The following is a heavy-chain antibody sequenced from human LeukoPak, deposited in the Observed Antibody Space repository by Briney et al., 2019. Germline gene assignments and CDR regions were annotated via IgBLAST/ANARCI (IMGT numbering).Heavy chain of an antibody. D-gene: IGHD5-12*01. CDR3: ARQSVATGDY. CDR1: GFTFSSYW. V-gene: IGHV3-48*02. Sequence: GGSLRLSCAASGFTFSSYWMSWVRQAPGKGLEWISYISSSSSIIFYADSVKGRFTISRDDAKNSLYLQMNSLRDEDTAVYYCARQSVATGDYWGQGTLVTVSS. CDR2: ISSSSSII. J-gene: IGHJ4*02.